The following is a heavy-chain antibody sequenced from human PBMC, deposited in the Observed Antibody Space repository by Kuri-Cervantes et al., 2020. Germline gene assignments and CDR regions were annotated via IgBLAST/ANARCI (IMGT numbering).Heavy chain of an antibody. J-gene: IGHJ6*02. D-gene: IGHD3-3*02. CDR2: IYSGGST. V-gene: IGHV3-53*01. CDR3: SRVAYHYYAMDV. CDR1: GFTVSSNY. Sequence: GGSLRLSCAASGFTVSSNYMSWVRQAPGKGLEWVSVIYSGGSTYYADSVKGRFTISRDNSKNTLSLQMNSLRAEDTAVYYCSRVAYHYYAMDVWGHGTTVTVSS.